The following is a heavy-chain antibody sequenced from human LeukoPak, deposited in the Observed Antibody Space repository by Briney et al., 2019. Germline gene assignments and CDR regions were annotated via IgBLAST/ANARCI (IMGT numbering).Heavy chain of an antibody. CDR2: ISSNGGST. D-gene: IGHD6-13*01. CDR3: ARQATRIAAAGTSIDY. J-gene: IGHJ4*02. Sequence: GGSLRLSCAASGFTFSSYAMHWVRQAPGKGLEYVSAISSNGGSTYYANSVKGRFTISRDNSKNTLYLQMDSLRAEDMAVYYCARQATRIAAAGTSIDYWGQGTLVTVSS. CDR1: GFTFSSYA. V-gene: IGHV3-64*01.